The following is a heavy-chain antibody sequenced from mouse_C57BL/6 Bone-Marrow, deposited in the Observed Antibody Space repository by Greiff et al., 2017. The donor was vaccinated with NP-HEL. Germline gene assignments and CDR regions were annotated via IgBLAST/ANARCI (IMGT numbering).Heavy chain of an antibody. CDR3: ARGSMTTVVATTPLYYFDY. V-gene: IGHV1-81*01. J-gene: IGHJ2*01. CDR1: GYTFTSYG. Sequence: VKLMESGAELARPGASVKLSCKASGYTFTSYGISWVKQRTGQGLEWIGEIYPRSGNTYYNEKFKGKATLTADKSSSTAYMELRSLTAEDSAVYFCARGSMTTVVATTPLYYFDYWGQGTTLTVSS. D-gene: IGHD1-1*01. CDR2: IYPRSGNT.